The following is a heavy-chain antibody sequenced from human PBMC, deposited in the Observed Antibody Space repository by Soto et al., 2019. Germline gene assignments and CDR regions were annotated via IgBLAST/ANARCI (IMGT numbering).Heavy chain of an antibody. Sequence: PGGSLRLSCASSGFTFDDYAMRWVRQAPGKDLEWVSGISWNSGSISYADSVKGRFTISRDNAKNTLYLQMNSLRAEDTAFYYCARDGPEDWVEASGFDYWGQGTPVTVSS. CDR2: ISWNSGSI. CDR1: GFTFDDYA. J-gene: IGHJ4*02. D-gene: IGHD2-15*01. V-gene: IGHV3-9*01. CDR3: ARDGPEDWVEASGFDY.